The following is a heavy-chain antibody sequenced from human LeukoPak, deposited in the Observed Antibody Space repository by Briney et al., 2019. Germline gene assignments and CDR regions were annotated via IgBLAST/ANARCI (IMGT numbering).Heavy chain of an antibody. D-gene: IGHD1-26*01. Sequence: GGSLRLSCAASGFTFEDYAMHWVRRAPGRGLEWISYISSTSTVIYYAASLKGRFTISRDNAKNSLYLQMNSLRADDTAVYYCVKDSPPRYSGSPPAYWGQGTLVTVSS. J-gene: IGHJ4*02. CDR1: GFTFEDYA. CDR3: VKDSPPRYSGSPPAY. V-gene: IGHV3-48*04. CDR2: ISSTSTVI.